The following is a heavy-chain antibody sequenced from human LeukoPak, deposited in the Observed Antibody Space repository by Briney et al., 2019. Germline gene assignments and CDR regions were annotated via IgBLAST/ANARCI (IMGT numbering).Heavy chain of an antibody. Sequence: GESLKISCKGSRYSFTSYWIGWVRQMPGKGLEWMGIIYPGDSDTRYSPSFQGQVTISADKSISTAYLQWSSLKASDTAMYYCARRPRTYSSGWYYFDYWGQGTLVTVSS. V-gene: IGHV5-51*01. CDR2: IYPGDSDT. CDR1: RYSFTSYW. CDR3: ARRPRTYSSGWYYFDY. D-gene: IGHD6-19*01. J-gene: IGHJ4*02.